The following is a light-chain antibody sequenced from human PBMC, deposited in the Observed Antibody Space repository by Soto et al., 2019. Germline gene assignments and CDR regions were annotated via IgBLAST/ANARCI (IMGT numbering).Light chain of an antibody. CDR2: GAS. CDR3: QQRSVWPIT. CDR1: QSVSSY. J-gene: IGKJ5*01. Sequence: EIVLTQSPATLSLSPGERATLSCRASQSVSSYLAWYQQKPGQAPRLLIYGASTRATGIPARFSGSGSGTEFTLTISSLQSEDFAVYYCQQRSVWPITFGQGTRLEIK. V-gene: IGKV3-11*01.